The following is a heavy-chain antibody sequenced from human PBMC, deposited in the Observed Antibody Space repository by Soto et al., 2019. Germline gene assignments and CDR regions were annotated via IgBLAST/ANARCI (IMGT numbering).Heavy chain of an antibody. CDR2: IKSESAGGTI. V-gene: IGHV3-15*01. D-gene: IGHD6-13*01. J-gene: IGHJ4*02. CDR1: GFTFNDAY. Sequence: PGGSLRLSCTASGFTFNDAYMTWVRQAPGKGLEWVGRIKSESAGGTIDYAAYVKGRFTISGDDSEQTLYLQMNSLNNDDTAVYYCLNTWYSWGQGTVVTFSS. CDR3: LNTWYS.